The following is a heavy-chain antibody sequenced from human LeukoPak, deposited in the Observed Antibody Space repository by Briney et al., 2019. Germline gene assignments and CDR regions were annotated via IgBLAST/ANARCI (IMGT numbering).Heavy chain of an antibody. CDR2: TYYRSKWYN. Sequence: PSQTLSLTCAISGDSVSSNSATWTWIRQSPSRGLEWLGRTYYRSKWYNDYAVSVKSRITVNPDTSRNQFSLHLNSVTPEDTAVYYCARGSSSNSWYFDYWGQGTLVTVSS. CDR1: GDSVSSNSAT. J-gene: IGHJ4*02. CDR3: ARGSSSNSWYFDY. D-gene: IGHD6-13*01. V-gene: IGHV6-1*01.